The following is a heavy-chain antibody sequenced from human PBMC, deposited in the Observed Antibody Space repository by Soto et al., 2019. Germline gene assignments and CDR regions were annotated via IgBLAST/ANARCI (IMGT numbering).Heavy chain of an antibody. D-gene: IGHD6-19*01. CDR3: ARGRGSSEDWFDP. CDR2: INPNSGGT. V-gene: IGHV1-2*02. J-gene: IGHJ5*02. Sequence: ASVKVSCKASGYTFTGYYMHWVRQAPGQGLEWMEWINPNSGGTNYAQKFQGRVTMTRDTSISTAYMELSRLRSDDTAVYYCARGRGSSEDWFDPWGQGTLVTVSS. CDR1: GYTFTGYY.